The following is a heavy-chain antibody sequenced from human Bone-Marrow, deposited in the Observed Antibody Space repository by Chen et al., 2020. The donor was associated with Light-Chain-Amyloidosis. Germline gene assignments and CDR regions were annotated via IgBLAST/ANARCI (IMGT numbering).Heavy chain of an antibody. Sequence: QVQLVESGGGVVQPGMSLRLSCAASGFTFSSYGMHWVRQAPGKGLEWVAVISYDGSNKYYADSVKGRFTISRDNSKNTLYLQMNSLRAEDTAVYYCAKDLSVGSSWYSEDAFDILGQGTMVTVSS. CDR2: ISYDGSNK. CDR3: AKDLSVGSSWYSEDAFDI. D-gene: IGHD6-13*01. J-gene: IGHJ3*02. CDR1: GFTFSSYG. V-gene: IGHV3-30*18.